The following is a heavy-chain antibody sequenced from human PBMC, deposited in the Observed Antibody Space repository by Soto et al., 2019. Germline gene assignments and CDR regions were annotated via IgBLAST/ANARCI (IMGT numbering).Heavy chain of an antibody. CDR1: GFTFSSYG. D-gene: IGHD3-3*01. Sequence: GSLRLSCAASGFTFSSYGMHWVRQAAGKGLEWVAVISYDGSNKYYADSVKGRFTISRDNSKNTLYLQMNSLRAEETAVYYCAKDAGRRLNYDFLFVNYYGMDVWGQGTTVTVSS. CDR2: ISYDGSNK. J-gene: IGHJ6*02. CDR3: AKDAGRRLNYDFLFVNYYGMDV. V-gene: IGHV3-30*18.